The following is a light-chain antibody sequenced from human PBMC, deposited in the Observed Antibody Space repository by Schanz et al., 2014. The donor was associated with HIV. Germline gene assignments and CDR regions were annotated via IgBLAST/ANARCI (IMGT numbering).Light chain of an antibody. CDR2: GDD. Sequence: NFMLTQPHSVSESPGKTVAISCTRSSGSIASDFVQWYQQRPGSAPSVVIYGDDQRPSGVPDRFSGSIDRSSNSASLTISGLKPEDEADYFCQSSYINSPGVFGGGTKLTVL. CDR3: QSSYINSPGV. V-gene: IGLV6-57*04. J-gene: IGLJ2*01. CDR1: SGSIASDF.